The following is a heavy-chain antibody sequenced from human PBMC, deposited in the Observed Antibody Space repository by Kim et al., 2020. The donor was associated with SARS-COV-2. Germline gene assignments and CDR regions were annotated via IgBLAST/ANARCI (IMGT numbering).Heavy chain of an antibody. D-gene: IGHD5-18*01. J-gene: IGHJ3*02. CDR3: AKGTAMVDDAFDI. V-gene: IGHV3-9*01. Sequence: YADSVKGRFTISRENAKKSLYLQMNSLRAEDTALYYCAKGTAMVDDAFDIWGQGTMVTVSS.